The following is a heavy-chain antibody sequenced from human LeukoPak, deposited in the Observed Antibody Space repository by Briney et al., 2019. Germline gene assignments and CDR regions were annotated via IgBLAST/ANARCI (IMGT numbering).Heavy chain of an antibody. D-gene: IGHD6-19*01. J-gene: IGHJ4*02. CDR2: ISSSSSYI. CDR1: GFTFSSYS. Sequence: GGSLRLSCAASGFTFSSYSMNWVRQAPGKGLEWVSSISSSSSYIYYADSVKGRFTISRDNAKNSLYLQMSSLRAEDTAVYYCARDGFGYSSGWYSTDYWGQGTLVTVSS. V-gene: IGHV3-21*01. CDR3: ARDGFGYSSGWYSTDY.